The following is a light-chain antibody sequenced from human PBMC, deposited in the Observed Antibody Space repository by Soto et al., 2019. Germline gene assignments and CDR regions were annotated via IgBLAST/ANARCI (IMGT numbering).Light chain of an antibody. CDR2: GAS. CDR3: HQYDSYPRT. V-gene: IGKV3-20*01. J-gene: IGKJ1*01. CDR1: QSVSNSY. Sequence: EFVLTQSPATLSVSPGERATLSCRASQSVSNSYLAWYQQKPGQGPRLLIYGASSRATGIPDRFSGSGSGTDFTLTISSLQPDDFATYYCHQYDSYPRTFGQGTKVDIK.